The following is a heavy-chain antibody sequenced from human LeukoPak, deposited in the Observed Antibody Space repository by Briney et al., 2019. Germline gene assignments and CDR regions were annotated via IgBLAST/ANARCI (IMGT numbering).Heavy chain of an antibody. CDR2: ISSSSSTI. CDR3: VLTVTNSSSMFDY. J-gene: IGHJ4*02. V-gene: IGHV3-48*04. Sequence: GGFLRLSCAASGFTFSSYSMNWVRQAPGKGLEWVSYISSSSSTIYYADSVKGRFTISRDNAKNSLYLQMNSLRAEDTAVYYCVLTVTNSSSMFDYWGQGTLVTVSS. CDR1: GFTFSSYS. D-gene: IGHD4-17*01.